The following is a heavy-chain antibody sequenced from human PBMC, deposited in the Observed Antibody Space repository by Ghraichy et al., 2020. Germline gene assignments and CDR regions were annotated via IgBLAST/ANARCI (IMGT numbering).Heavy chain of an antibody. Sequence: SETLSLTCTVSGESISSSYWCWFLRHPRKGLEWIRYMYYNRSNNYNPSLKSRVTISVDTSKNQFSLELNSVTSADTAVYYCARDSPNYHYFDFWGQGTLVTVSS. CDR2: MYYNRSN. CDR3: ARDSPNYHYFDF. J-gene: IGHJ4*02. D-gene: IGHD1-1*01. CDR1: GESISSSY. V-gene: IGHV4-59*12.